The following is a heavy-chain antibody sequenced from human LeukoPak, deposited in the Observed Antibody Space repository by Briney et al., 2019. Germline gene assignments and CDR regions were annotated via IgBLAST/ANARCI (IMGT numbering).Heavy chain of an antibody. CDR1: GYTFTTYY. Sequence: ASVKVSCKASGYTFTTYYVLWVRQAPGKGLEWMGIINPSRGSTTYAQQFQARVTKTRDMSTSTVYMELSSLRSEDTAVYYCAREPDYGGNSAFDYWGQGTLVTVSS. D-gene: IGHD4-23*01. J-gene: IGHJ4*02. CDR3: AREPDYGGNSAFDY. V-gene: IGHV1-46*01. CDR2: INPSRGST.